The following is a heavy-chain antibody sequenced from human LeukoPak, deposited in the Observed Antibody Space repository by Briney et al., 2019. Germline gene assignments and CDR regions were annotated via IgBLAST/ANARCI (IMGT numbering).Heavy chain of an antibody. Sequence: GGSLRLSCAASGFTFDDYTMHWVRQAPGKGLEWVSLISWDGGSTYYADSVKGRFTISRDNSKNSLYLQMNSLRTEDTALYYCAKNLWFGDFRVGSGYYYGMDVWGQGTTVTVSS. CDR2: ISWDGGST. V-gene: IGHV3-43*01. J-gene: IGHJ6*02. CDR3: AKNLWFGDFRVGSGYYYGMDV. CDR1: GFTFDDYT. D-gene: IGHD3-10*01.